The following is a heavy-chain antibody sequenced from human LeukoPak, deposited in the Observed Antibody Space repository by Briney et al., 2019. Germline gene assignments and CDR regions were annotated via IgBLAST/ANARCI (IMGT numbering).Heavy chain of an antibody. Sequence: GGSLRLSCAASGFTFSSYAMSWVRQAPGKGLEWVSTFSGSGGSTHYADSVKGRFAISRDNSKNTLYLQMNSLRTEDTAVYYCARSRYCSGGSCLGYYYYYYMDVWGKGTTVTISS. CDR2: FSGSGGST. CDR1: GFTFSSYA. V-gene: IGHV3-23*01. D-gene: IGHD2-15*01. CDR3: ARSRYCSGGSCLGYYYYYYMDV. J-gene: IGHJ6*03.